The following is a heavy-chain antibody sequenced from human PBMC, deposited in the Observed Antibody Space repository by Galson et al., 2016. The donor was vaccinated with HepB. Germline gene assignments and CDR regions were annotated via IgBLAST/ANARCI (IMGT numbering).Heavy chain of an antibody. D-gene: IGHD3-16*01. CDR2: IYWNDDK. Sequence: PALVKPTQTLTLTCTFSGFSLSTSGVGVGWIRQPPGKAPEWLALIYWNDDKRYRPSLRSRLTITKDTSKNQVVLTMTNMDPVDTATYYCARRRGWGSPGPLDIWGPGTAVTVSS. V-gene: IGHV2-5*01. CDR3: ARRRGWGSPGPLDI. J-gene: IGHJ3*02. CDR1: GFSLSTSGVG.